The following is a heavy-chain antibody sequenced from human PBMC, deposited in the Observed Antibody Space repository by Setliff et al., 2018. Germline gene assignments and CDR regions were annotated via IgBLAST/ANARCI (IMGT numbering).Heavy chain of an antibody. J-gene: IGHJ6*03. CDR1: GFTSSMYG. CDR3: AKPTTVTTTHYYYYMDV. D-gene: IGHD4-4*01. CDR2: IRHDGSEK. V-gene: IGHV3-30*02. Sequence: GGSLRLSCAASGFTSSMYGVHWVRQAPGKGLEWVAYIRHDGSEKYYVDSVKGRFTISRDNVKNSLYLQMSSLRAEDTAVYYGAKPTTVTTTHYYYYMDVWGKGTTVTVSS.